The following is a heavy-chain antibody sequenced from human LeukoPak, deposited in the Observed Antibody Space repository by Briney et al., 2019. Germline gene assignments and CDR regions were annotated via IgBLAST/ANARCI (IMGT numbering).Heavy chain of an antibody. CDR3: AREQYGSDDALDI. Sequence: RGSLRLSCAASGFTFSDYGMHWVRQAPGKGLEWVAVIWYDGSNKYYADSVKGRFTVSRDNSKNTLDLQMSSLRAEDTAVYYCAREQYGSDDALDIWGQGTLVTVSS. CDR2: IWYDGSNK. D-gene: IGHD3-10*01. CDR1: GFTFSDYG. V-gene: IGHV3-33*01. J-gene: IGHJ3*02.